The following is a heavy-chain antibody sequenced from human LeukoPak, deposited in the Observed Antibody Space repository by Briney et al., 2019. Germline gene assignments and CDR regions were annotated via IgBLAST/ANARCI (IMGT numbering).Heavy chain of an antibody. V-gene: IGHV3-23*01. CDR2: ASYYVGKQ. J-gene: IGHJ4*02. D-gene: IGHD1-1*01. Sequence: GGSLTLSCAASGFTFSDYAMSWVRQAPGKGLEGVSTASYYVGKQYHADSVRGRFTVSRDNSRNTVSLQMSSLRVEDTGIYYCAKAGIGADGAGFLCEYWGQGTLVTVSS. CDR3: AKAGIGADGAGFLCEY. CDR1: GFTFSDYA.